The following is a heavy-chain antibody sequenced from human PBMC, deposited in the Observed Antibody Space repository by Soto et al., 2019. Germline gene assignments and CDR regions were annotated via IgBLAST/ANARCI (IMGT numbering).Heavy chain of an antibody. V-gene: IGHV3-7*01. CDR2: IKQDGSEK. CDR1: GFTFSSYW. Sequence: GGSLRLSCAASGFTFSSYWMSWVRQAPGKGLEWVANIKQDGSEKYYVDSVKGRFTISRDNAKNSLYLQMNSLRAEDTAVYYCARGLELQHYYMDVWGKGTTVTVSS. D-gene: IGHD1-7*01. J-gene: IGHJ6*03. CDR3: ARGLELQHYYMDV.